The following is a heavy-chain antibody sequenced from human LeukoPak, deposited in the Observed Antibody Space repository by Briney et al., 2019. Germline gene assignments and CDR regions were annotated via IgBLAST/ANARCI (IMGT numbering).Heavy chain of an antibody. V-gene: IGHV3-30*04. J-gene: IGHJ4*02. CDR1: GFTVSSYA. CDR3: ARDGASSGYAALDY. Sequence: GGSLRLSCAAAGFTVSSYAMHWVRQAPGKGLEWVAVISYDGSNKYYADSVKGRFTISRDNSKNTLYLQMNSLRAEDTAVYYCARDGASSGYAALDYWGQGTLVTVSS. CDR2: ISYDGSNK. D-gene: IGHD5-12*01.